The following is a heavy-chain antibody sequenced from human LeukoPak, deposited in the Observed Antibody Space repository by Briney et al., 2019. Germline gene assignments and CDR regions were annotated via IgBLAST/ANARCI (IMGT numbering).Heavy chain of an antibody. D-gene: IGHD1-26*01. CDR1: GFSLSTSGMC. CDR3: AHRHGVGSDAFDF. J-gene: IGHJ3*01. V-gene: IGHV2-5*08. CDR2: IYWDDDK. Sequence: SGPALVKPTQTLTLTCTFSGFSLSTSGMCVSWIRQPPGKALEWLALIYWDDDKRYSPSLRTRLTIAKDTSKNQVVLTMTNVDPVDTASYYCAHRHGVGSDAFDFWGQGTMVTVSS.